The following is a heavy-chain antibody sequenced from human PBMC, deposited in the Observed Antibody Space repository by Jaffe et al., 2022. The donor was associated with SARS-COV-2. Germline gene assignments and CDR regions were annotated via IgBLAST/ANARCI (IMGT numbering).Heavy chain of an antibody. CDR1: GFTFSSYA. Sequence: QVQLVESGGGVVQPGRSLRLSCAASGFTFSSYAMHWVRQAPGKGLEWVAVISYDGSNKYYADSVKGRFTISRDNSKNTLYLQMNSLRAEDTAVYYCAREGGVGWNYPLRWFDPWGQGTLVTVSS. D-gene: IGHD1-7*01. CDR3: AREGGVGWNYPLRWFDP. CDR2: ISYDGSNK. J-gene: IGHJ5*02. V-gene: IGHV3-30-3*01.